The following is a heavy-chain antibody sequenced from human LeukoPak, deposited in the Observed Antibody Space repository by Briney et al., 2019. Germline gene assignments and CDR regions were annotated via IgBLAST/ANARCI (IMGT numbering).Heavy chain of an antibody. D-gene: IGHD3-10*01. CDR3: ARSQGVRGVLTRRGYFDY. J-gene: IGHJ4*02. CDR1: GFTFSSYA. Sequence: GRSLRLSCAASGFTFSSYAMHWVRQAPGKGLEWVAVISYDGSNKYYADSVKGRFTISRDNSKNTLYLQMNSLRAEGTAVYYCARSQGVRGVLTRRGYFDYWGQGTLVTVSS. CDR2: ISYDGSNK. V-gene: IGHV3-30*04.